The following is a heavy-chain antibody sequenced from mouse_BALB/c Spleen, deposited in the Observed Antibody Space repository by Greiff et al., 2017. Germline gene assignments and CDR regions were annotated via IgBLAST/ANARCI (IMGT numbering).Heavy chain of an antibody. CDR2: ISYDGSN. V-gene: IGHV3-6*02. Sequence: EVKLQESGPGLVKPSQSLSLTCSVTGYSITSGYYWNWIRQFPGNKLEWMGYISYDGSNNYNPSLKNRISITRDTSKNQFFLKLNSVTTEDTATYYCARGGYYGDWYFDVWGAGATVTVSS. CDR1: GYSITSGYY. CDR3: ARGGYYGDWYFDV. D-gene: IGHD1-1*01. J-gene: IGHJ1*01.